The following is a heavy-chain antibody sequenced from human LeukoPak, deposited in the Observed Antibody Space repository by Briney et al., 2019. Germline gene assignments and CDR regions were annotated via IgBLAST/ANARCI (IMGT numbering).Heavy chain of an antibody. D-gene: IGHD2-2*01. V-gene: IGHV4-59*11. Sequence: SETLSLTCTVSGGSISSHYWSWIRQPPGKGLEWIGSIYYSGSTYYNPSLKSRVTISVDTSKNQFSLKLSSVTAADTAVYYCARSYTDIVVVPAAAYLDWGQGTLVTVSS. J-gene: IGHJ4*02. CDR3: ARSYTDIVVVPAAAYLD. CDR2: IYYSGST. CDR1: GGSISSHY.